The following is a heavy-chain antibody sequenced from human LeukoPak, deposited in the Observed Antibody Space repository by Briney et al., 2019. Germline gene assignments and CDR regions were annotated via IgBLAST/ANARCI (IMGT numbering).Heavy chain of an antibody. Sequence: PGGSLRLSCAASGFGLDGYTMHWVRQFPGKGLEWVSSISSSSSYIYYADSVKGRFTISRDNAKNSLYLQMNSLRAEDTAVYYCARSGGLVRGVRGADYWGQGTLVTVSS. D-gene: IGHD3-10*01. V-gene: IGHV3-21*01. CDR1: GFGLDGYT. CDR3: ARSGGLVRGVRGADY. CDR2: ISSSSSYI. J-gene: IGHJ4*02.